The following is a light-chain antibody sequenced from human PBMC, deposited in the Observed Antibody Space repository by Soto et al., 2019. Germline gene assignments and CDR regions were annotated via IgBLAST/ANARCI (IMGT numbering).Light chain of an antibody. CDR1: SSNIGANT. V-gene: IGLV1-44*01. J-gene: IGLJ2*01. CDR3: ATWDDSLSALV. Sequence: QSVLTQTPSASATPGQRVTISCSGGSSNIGANTVHWYQQLPGMAPTLLLYTDDLRPSGVPDRFSGSKSGTSASLAISGLQSEDEGDSYCATWDDSLSALVFGGGTKLTVL. CDR2: TDD.